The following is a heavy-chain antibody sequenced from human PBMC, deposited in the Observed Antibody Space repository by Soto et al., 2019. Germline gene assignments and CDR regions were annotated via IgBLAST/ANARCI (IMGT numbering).Heavy chain of an antibody. CDR1: GYTFTSYG. J-gene: IGHJ5*02. CDR3: XXXXXXXYWFDP. CDR2: ISAYNGNT. Sequence: QVQLVQSGAEVKKPGALVKVSCKASGYTFTSYGISWVRQAPGQGLEWMGWISAYNGNTNYAQKLQGRVTMTKDIXXXXXXXXXXXXXXXXXXXXXXXXXXXXXYWFDPWGQGTLVTVSS. V-gene: IGHV1-18*01.